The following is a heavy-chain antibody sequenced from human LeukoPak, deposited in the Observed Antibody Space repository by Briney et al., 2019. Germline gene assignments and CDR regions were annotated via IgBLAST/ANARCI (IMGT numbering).Heavy chain of an antibody. CDR1: GFTFTSYW. CDR2: IKQDGSEK. D-gene: IGHD1-26*01. Sequence: GGSLRLSCAASGFTFTSYWMTWVRQAPGKGLEWVANIKQDGSEKFYVGSVGGRFTISRDNARNSVSLQMNSLRAEDTAVYYCARDIDTNYWGQGTLVTVSS. V-gene: IGHV3-7*03. J-gene: IGHJ4*02. CDR3: ARDIDTNY.